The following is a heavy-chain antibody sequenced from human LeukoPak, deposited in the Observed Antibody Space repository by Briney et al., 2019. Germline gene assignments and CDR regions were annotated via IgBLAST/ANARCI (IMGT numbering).Heavy chain of an antibody. Sequence: PGGSLRLSCAASAFTFSRYWMNWVRQAPGKGLEWVSAISGSGGSTYYADSVKGRFTISRDNSKNTLYLQMNSLRAEDTAVYYCAKGVLRREVGSYNWFDPWGQGTLVTVSS. V-gene: IGHV3-23*01. D-gene: IGHD3-10*01. CDR2: ISGSGGST. CDR1: AFTFSRYW. CDR3: AKGVLRREVGSYNWFDP. J-gene: IGHJ5*02.